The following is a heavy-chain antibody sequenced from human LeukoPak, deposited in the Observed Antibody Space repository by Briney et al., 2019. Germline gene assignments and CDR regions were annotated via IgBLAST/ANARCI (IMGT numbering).Heavy chain of an antibody. D-gene: IGHD3-9*01. Sequence: PGGSLRLSCAASGFTFSTFGMIWVRQAPGKGLEWVSSISSGSYIYYADAVKARFTISRDNARNSLYLQMNSLRAEDTALYYCAKGNVLRYFDWLEGFDYWGQGTLVTVSS. CDR3: AKGNVLRYFDWLEGFDY. CDR2: ISSGSYI. V-gene: IGHV3-21*04. J-gene: IGHJ4*02. CDR1: GFTFSTFG.